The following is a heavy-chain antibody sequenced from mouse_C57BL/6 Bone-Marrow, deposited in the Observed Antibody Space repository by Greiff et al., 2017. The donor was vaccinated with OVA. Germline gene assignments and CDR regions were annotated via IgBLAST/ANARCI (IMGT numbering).Heavy chain of an antibody. CDR3: AGGGPLGFAY. D-gene: IGHD6-1*01. J-gene: IGHJ3*01. Sequence: QVQLKESGPGLVKPSQSLFLTCSITGFPITSGYYWIWIRQSPGKPLEWMGYITHSGETFYNPSLQSPISITRETSKNQFFLQLNSVTTEDTAIYYCAGGGPLGFAYWGQGTLVTVSA. V-gene: IGHV12-3*01. CDR2: ITHSGET. CDR1: GFPITSGYY.